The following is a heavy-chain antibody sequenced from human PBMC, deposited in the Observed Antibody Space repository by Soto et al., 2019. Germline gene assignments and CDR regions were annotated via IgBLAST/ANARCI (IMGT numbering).Heavy chain of an antibody. V-gene: IGHV3-7*01. CDR1: GFTFSSYW. J-gene: IGHJ4*02. Sequence: EVQLVESGGGLVQPGGSLRLSCAASGFTFSSYWMSWVRQAPGKGLEWVANIKQDGSEKYYVDSVKGRFTISRDNAKNSLYLQMNSLRAEDTALYYCARDRSKYSGYELLFDYWGQGTLVTVSS. CDR3: ARDRSKYSGYELLFDY. CDR2: IKQDGSEK. D-gene: IGHD5-12*01.